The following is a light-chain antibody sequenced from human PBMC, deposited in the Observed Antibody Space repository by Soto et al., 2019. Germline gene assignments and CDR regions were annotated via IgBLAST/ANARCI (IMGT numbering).Light chain of an antibody. J-gene: IGKJ3*01. CDR2: DAS. CDR1: HDITSY. CDR3: QKCDYLPI. Sequence: DIQMTQSPSSLSASVGDRVTITCQASHDITSYLNWYQHKPGKAPKLLIYDASILEAGVPSRFSGSGSGTDFTSTITSLQPEDVATYYGQKCDYLPIFGPGTTVDFK. V-gene: IGKV1-33*01.